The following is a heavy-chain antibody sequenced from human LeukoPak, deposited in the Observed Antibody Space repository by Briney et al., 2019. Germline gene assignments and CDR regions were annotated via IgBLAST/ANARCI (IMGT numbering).Heavy chain of an antibody. D-gene: IGHD2-15*01. CDR2: ITASGDST. V-gene: IGHV3-23*01. CDR3: SRRDIVVVVSTSDY. CDR1: GFPFSDYV. Sequence: PGGSLRLSCAASGFPFSDYVMIWVRQPPGKGLEWVSGITASGDSTFYGDSVKGRFTMSRDNSRNTVYLQMNSLRVDDTAVYYCSRRDIVVVVSTSDYWGQETLVAVSS. J-gene: IGHJ4*02.